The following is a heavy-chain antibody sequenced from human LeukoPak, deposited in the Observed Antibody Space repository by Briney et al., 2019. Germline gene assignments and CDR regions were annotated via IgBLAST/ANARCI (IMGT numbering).Heavy chain of an antibody. J-gene: IGHJ4*02. V-gene: IGHV3-74*01. CDR2: IKTDGSST. CDR3: AGVVRLGELSLSLDY. D-gene: IGHD3-16*02. Sequence: PGGSLRLSCAASGFTFSSYWMHWVRQVPGKGLMWVSRIKTDGSSTSYADSVEGRFTISRDNAKNTLYLQMNSLRAEDTAVYYCAGVVRLGELSLSLDYWGQGTLVTVSS. CDR1: GFTFSSYW.